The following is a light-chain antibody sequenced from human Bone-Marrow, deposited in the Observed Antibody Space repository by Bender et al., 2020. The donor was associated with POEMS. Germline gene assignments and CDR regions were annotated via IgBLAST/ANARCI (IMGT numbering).Light chain of an antibody. J-gene: IGLJ2*01. V-gene: IGLV1-47*01. CDR2: GND. CDR3: CSYVGEITMV. CDR1: QFNIGRNY. Sequence: QSVLTQPPSASGTPGRTVNISCTGNQFNIGRNYVYWYQQFPGLAPKLLIYGNDRRPSGISSRFSGSSSGNTASLAISGLLAEDEGDYFCCSYVGEITMVFGGGTKLTVL.